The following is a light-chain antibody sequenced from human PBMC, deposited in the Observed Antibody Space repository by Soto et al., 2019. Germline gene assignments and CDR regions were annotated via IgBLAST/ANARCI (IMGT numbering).Light chain of an antibody. CDR1: SSDVGGYNY. Sequence: QSALTQPASVSGSPGQSITIPCTGTSSDVGGYNYVSWYQPHPGKAPKLVIYEVSNRPSGVSNRFSGSKSGNTASLTISGLQAEDEADYYCSSYTSSSTRVFGGGTKLTVL. CDR3: SSYTSSSTRV. J-gene: IGLJ3*02. CDR2: EVS. V-gene: IGLV2-14*01.